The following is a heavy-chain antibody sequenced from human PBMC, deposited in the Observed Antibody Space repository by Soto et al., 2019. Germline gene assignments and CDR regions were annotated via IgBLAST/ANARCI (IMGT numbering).Heavy chain of an antibody. V-gene: IGHV3-30-3*01. J-gene: IGHJ2*01. CDR3: ARPLWRDDYNWGYFDL. CDR1: GFTFSSYA. D-gene: IGHD4-4*01. CDR2: ISYDGSNK. Sequence: QPGGSLRLSCAASGFTFSSYAMHWVRQAPGKWLEWVAVISYDGSNKYYADSVKGRFTISRDNSKNTLYLQMNSLRLEDTAVYYCARPLWRDDYNWGYFDLWGRGTLVTVSS.